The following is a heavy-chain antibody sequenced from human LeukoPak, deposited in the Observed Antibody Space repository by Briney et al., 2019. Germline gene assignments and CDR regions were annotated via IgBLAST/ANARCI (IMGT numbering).Heavy chain of an antibody. CDR3: ARGTRYSGYYRGTPQH. D-gene: IGHD5-12*01. Sequence: ASVKASCKASGYTFTGYYMHWVRQAPGQGLEWMGWINPNSGGTNYAQKFQGWVTMTRDTSISTAYMELSRLRSDDTAVYYCARGTRYSGYYRGTPQHWGQGTLVTVSS. V-gene: IGHV1-2*04. CDR1: GYTFTGYY. J-gene: IGHJ1*01. CDR2: INPNSGGT.